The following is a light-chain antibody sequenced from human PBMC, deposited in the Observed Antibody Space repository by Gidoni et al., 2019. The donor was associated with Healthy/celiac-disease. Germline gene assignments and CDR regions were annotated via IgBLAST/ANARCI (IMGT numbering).Light chain of an antibody. CDR3: QSADSSGTYVV. Sequence: PPVPVSPGQTARITCSGDALPKQNAYWYQQKPGQAPVLVIYKDSERPSGIPERFSGSSSGTTVTLTISGVQAEDEADYYCQSADSSGTYVVFGGGTKLTVL. J-gene: IGLJ2*01. CDR2: KDS. V-gene: IGLV3-25*03. CDR1: ALPKQN.